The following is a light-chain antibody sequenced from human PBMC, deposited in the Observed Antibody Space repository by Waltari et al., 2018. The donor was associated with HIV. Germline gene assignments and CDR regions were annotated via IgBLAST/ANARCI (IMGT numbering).Light chain of an antibody. CDR3: QHYYSTPRGVT. V-gene: IGKV4-1*01. J-gene: IGKJ3*01. CDR2: WAS. Sequence: TVRTHSPDSLTVSLGERATINCKGRLSVLFSAHNNNYFDGCQQKPGPPPPQLLYWASIRESGVPDRFSVSGSGSDLTLTISSLQAEDVAVYFCQHYYSTPRGVTFGPGTKVGIK. CDR1: LSVLFSAHNNNY.